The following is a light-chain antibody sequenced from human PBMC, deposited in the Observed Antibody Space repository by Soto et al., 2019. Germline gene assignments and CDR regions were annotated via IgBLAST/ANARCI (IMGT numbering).Light chain of an antibody. V-gene: IGKV1-12*01. CDR3: QQANILPLT. CDR2: DVS. Sequence: DIQMTQSPSSVSASVEDRVTITCRASEGISRWLAWYQQKPGKAPKLLISDVSSLQSGVPSRFSGSGSGTEFSLTITSLQPEDSATYYCQQANILPLTFGGGTKVDIK. J-gene: IGKJ4*01. CDR1: EGISRW.